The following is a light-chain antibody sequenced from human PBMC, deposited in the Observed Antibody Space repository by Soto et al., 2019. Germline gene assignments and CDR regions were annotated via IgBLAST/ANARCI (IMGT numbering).Light chain of an antibody. CDR2: DVS. CDR1: QSFVYRDGNTY. V-gene: IGKV2-30*01. Sequence: VVMTQSPLSLPVTLGQPASISCKSSQSFVYRDGNTYLNWFQQSPGQSPRRLIYDVSHRDSGVPDRFSGSGSGTDFTLKISRVEAEDVGVYYCVQGTHWPSFTFGQGTKLEIK. J-gene: IGKJ2*01. CDR3: VQGTHWPSFT.